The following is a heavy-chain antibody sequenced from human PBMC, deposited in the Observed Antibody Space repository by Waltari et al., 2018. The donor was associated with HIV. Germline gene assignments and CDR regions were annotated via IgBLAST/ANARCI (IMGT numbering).Heavy chain of an antibody. Sequence: GWVRQMPGKGLEWMGIIYPGDSDTRYSPSFQGQVTISADKSISTAYLQWSSLKASDTAMYYCARGYYYGSDKDWGLFDYWGQGTLVTVSS. D-gene: IGHD3-10*01. J-gene: IGHJ4*02. CDR3: ARGYYYGSDKDWGLFDY. CDR2: IYPGDSDT. V-gene: IGHV5-51*01.